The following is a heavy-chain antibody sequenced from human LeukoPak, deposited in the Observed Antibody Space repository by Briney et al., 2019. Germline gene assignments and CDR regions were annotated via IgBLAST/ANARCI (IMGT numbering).Heavy chain of an antibody. CDR1: GFTFSSYA. V-gene: IGHV3-23*01. CDR3: AKDRKRTTPVQGWFDP. CDR2: ISGSGGST. Sequence: GGSLRLSCAASGFTFSSYAMSWGRQAPGQGLDWVSAISGSGGSTYYADSVMGRFTISRDNSKNTLYLQMTSLRAEDTAVYYCAKDRKRTTPVQGWFDPWGQGTLVTVSS. J-gene: IGHJ5*02. D-gene: IGHD1-1*01.